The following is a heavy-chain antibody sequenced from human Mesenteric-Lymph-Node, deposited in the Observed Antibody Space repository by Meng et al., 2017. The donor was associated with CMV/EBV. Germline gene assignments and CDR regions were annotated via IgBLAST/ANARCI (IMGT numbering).Heavy chain of an antibody. J-gene: IGHJ4*02. CDR3: ARDSGIAAAGRRLFDY. Sequence: SAGSISSDNWWSWVRQPPGKGLEWIGEIYRSGSTNYNPSLKSRVTISVDKSKSQFSLNLSSVTAADTAVHYCARDSGIAAAGRRLFDYWGQGTLVTVSS. V-gene: IGHV4-4*02. CDR1: AGSISSDNW. D-gene: IGHD6-13*01. CDR2: IYRSGST.